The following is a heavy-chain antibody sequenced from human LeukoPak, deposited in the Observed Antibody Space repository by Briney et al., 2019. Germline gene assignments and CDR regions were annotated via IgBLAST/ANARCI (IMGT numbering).Heavy chain of an antibody. CDR1: GGSISSSSYY. D-gene: IGHD6-19*01. CDR3: ARDSRQWLVQNWFDP. CDR2: IYYSGST. V-gene: IGHV4-39*07. J-gene: IGHJ5*02. Sequence: SETLSLTCTVSGGSISSSSYYWGWLRQPPGKGLEWIGSIYYSGSTYYNPSLKSRVTISVDTSKNQFSLKLSSVTAADTAVYYCARDSRQWLVQNWFDPWGQGTLVTVSS.